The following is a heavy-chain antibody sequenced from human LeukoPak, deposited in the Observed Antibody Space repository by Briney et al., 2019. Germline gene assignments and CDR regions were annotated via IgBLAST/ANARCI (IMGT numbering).Heavy chain of an antibody. D-gene: IGHD3-10*01. Sequence: PGGSLRLSCAASGFTFSATAMHWVRQASGKGLEWVAVISYDGSNKYCADSVKGRFTISRDNSKNTLYLQMNSLGAEDTAVYYCAKVVSYYGSGSYYNGNLGFDYWGQGTLVTVSS. CDR2: ISYDGSNK. CDR3: AKVVSYYGSGSYYNGNLGFDY. CDR1: GFTFSATA. V-gene: IGHV3-30*04. J-gene: IGHJ4*02.